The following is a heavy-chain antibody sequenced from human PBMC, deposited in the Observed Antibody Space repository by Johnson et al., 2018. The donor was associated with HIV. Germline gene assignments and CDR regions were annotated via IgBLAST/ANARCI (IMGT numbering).Heavy chain of an antibody. Sequence: VQLVESGGGVVQSGVSLRLSCAASGFTFSNHWMHWVRQAPGKGLEWVSGISWNSGSIDYADSVKGRFTISRDNAKKSLYLQMHSLRAGDTAVYYCARGISQPYYNFWSGYHYPDAFDIWGQGTMVTVSS. D-gene: IGHD3-3*01. V-gene: IGHV3-9*01. CDR3: ARGISQPYYNFWSGYHYPDAFDI. CDR2: ISWNSGSI. J-gene: IGHJ3*02. CDR1: GFTFSNHW.